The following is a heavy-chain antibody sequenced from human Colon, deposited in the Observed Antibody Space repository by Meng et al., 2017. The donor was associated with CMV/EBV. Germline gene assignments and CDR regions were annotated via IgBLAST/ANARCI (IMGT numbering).Heavy chain of an antibody. J-gene: IGHJ4*02. Sequence: QVELLESGGGVVQPGGSLRLSCAASGFTFSSYGMHWVRQAPGKGLEWVTFIRNDRSYEYYADSVQGRFTVSRDNSKNTMYLQMNSLGGDDTAVYYCAKVADYADFVMEYWGQGTLVTVSS. D-gene: IGHD4-17*01. CDR1: GFTFSSYG. V-gene: IGHV3-30*02. CDR3: AKVADYADFVMEY. CDR2: IRNDRSYE.